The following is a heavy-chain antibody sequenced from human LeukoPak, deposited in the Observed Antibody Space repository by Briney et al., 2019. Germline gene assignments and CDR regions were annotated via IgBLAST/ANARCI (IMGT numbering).Heavy chain of an antibody. CDR3: ARHQRGNSDAFDI. J-gene: IGHJ3*02. V-gene: IGHV4-59*01. CDR2: IYYSGST. Sequence: PSETLSLTCTVSGASISSYYWSWIRQPPGKGLEWIGYIYYSGSTNYNPSLKSRVTISVDTSKNQFSLKLSSVTAADTAVYYCARHQRGNSDAFDIWGQGTMVTVYS. D-gene: IGHD4-23*01. CDR1: GASISSYY.